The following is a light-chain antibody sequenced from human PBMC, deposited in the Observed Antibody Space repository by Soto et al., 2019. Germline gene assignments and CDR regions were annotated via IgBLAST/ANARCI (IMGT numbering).Light chain of an antibody. CDR3: QRYGGSPPYT. Sequence: EIVLTQSPGTLSLSPGERVTLSCRASQSVSSSYLAWYQQKPGQAPRLLIYGASSRATGIPDRFSGSGSGTDFTLTISRLEPEDFAVYYCQRYGGSPPYTFGQGTTLEIK. J-gene: IGKJ2*01. CDR1: QSVSSSY. CDR2: GAS. V-gene: IGKV3-20*01.